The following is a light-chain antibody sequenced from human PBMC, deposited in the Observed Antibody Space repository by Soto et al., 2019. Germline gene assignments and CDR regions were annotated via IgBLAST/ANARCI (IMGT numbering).Light chain of an antibody. V-gene: IGLV1-51*01. CDR2: DNN. CDR3: GTWDSSLSAYV. CDR1: SPNIGNNY. J-gene: IGLJ1*01. Sequence: SVLTQPPPVSAAPGQKVTISCSGNSPNIGNNYVSWYQQLPGTAPKLLIYDNNKRPSGIPDRFSGSKSGTSATLGITGLQTGDEADYYCGTWDSSLSAYVFGTGTKVTVL.